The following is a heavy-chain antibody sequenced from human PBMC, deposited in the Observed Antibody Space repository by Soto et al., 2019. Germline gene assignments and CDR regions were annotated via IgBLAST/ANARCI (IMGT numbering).Heavy chain of an antibody. CDR1: GGTFSSYA. CDR2: IIPIFGTA. D-gene: IGHD3-22*01. CDR3: ASGYYYESSGPLLGFDP. V-gene: IGHV1-69*01. J-gene: IGHJ5*02. Sequence: QVQLVQSGAEVKKPGSSVKVSCKASGGTFSSYAISWVRQAPGQGLEWLGGIIPIFGTANYAQKFQGRVTMTADESTSTAYRELSSVRSADTAVYYCASGYYYESSGPLLGFDPWGQGTLVTVSS.